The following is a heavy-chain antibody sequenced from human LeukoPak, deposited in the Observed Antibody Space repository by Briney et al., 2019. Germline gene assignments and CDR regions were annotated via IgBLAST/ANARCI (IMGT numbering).Heavy chain of an antibody. CDR2: INPNSGGT. D-gene: IGHD2-2*01. CDR3: ARDPTDIVVVPAARKDY. J-gene: IGHJ4*02. V-gene: IGHV1-2*02. Sequence: GASVKVSCKASGYTFTGYYMHWVRQAPGQGLEWMGWINPNSGGTNYAQKFQGRVAMTRDTSISTAYMELSRLRSDDTAVYYCARDPTDIVVVPAARKDYWGQGTLVTVSS. CDR1: GYTFTGYY.